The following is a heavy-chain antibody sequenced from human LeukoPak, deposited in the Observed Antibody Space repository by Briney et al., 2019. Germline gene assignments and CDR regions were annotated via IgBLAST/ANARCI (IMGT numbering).Heavy chain of an antibody. CDR2: IYYSGST. CDR1: GGSISSYY. CDR3: ARVRLAHFDY. J-gene: IGHJ4*02. D-gene: IGHD6-19*01. V-gene: IGHV4-59*01. Sequence: SETLSLTCTVSGGSISSYYWSWIRQPPGKGLEWIGYIYYSGSTNYNPSLKSRVTISVDTSKNQFSLKLSSVTAADTAVYYCARVRLAHFDYWGRGTLVTVSS.